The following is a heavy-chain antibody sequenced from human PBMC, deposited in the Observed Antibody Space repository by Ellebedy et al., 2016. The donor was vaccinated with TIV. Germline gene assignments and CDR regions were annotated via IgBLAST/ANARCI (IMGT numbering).Heavy chain of an antibody. Sequence: MPSETLSLTCTISGGSLSNYYWSWIRQPPGKGLEWNGHISDSGDINYNPSLGRRVTITVDTSKNQFSLKLSSVTPADTAVYYCARDSYYSGSGSGTYFDDTFNFWGRGTMVTVSS. D-gene: IGHD3-10*01. CDR1: GGSLSNYY. CDR2: ISDSGDI. V-gene: IGHV4-59*01. J-gene: IGHJ3*01. CDR3: ARDSYYSGSGSGTYFDDTFNF.